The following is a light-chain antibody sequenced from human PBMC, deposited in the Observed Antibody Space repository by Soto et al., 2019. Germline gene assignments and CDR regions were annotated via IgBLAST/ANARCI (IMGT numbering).Light chain of an antibody. CDR2: RAS. Sequence: DIQMTQSPSTLSASVGDRVTITCRASQSISSWLAWYQQKPGKAPKLLIYRASSLQTGVPSRFSGSGSGTEFTLTIISLQPDDSATYFCQQYNDYSTFGQGTKVDIK. V-gene: IGKV1-5*03. J-gene: IGKJ1*01. CDR3: QQYNDYST. CDR1: QSISSW.